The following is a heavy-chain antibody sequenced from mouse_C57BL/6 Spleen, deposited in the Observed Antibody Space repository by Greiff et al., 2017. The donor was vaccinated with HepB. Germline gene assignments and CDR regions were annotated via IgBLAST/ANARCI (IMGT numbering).Heavy chain of an antibody. CDR1: GYTFTSYD. D-gene: IGHD1-1*01. CDR3: YYYGSSGYFDV. Sequence: VQLQQSGPELVKPGASVKLSCKASGYTFTSYDINWVKQRPGQGLEWIGWIYPRDGSTKYNEKFKGKATLTVDTSSSTAYMELHSLTSEDSAVYFCYYYGSSGYFDVWGTVTTVTVSS. V-gene: IGHV1-85*01. J-gene: IGHJ1*03. CDR2: IYPRDGST.